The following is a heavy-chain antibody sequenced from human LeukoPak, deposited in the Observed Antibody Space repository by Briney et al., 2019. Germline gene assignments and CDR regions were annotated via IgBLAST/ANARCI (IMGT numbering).Heavy chain of an antibody. J-gene: IGHJ4*02. CDR2: IYYSGST. Sequence: PSETLSLTCTVSGGSISSSSYYWGWIRQPPGKGLEWIGSIYYSGSTYYNPSLKSRVTISVDTSKNQFSLKLSSVTAADTAVYYCARHYDLEWQRPYYFDYWGQGTLVTVSS. V-gene: IGHV4-39*01. D-gene: IGHD3-3*01. CDR1: GGSISSSSYY. CDR3: ARHYDLEWQRPYYFDY.